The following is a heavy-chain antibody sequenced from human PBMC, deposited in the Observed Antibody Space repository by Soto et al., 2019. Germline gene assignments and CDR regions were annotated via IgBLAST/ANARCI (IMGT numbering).Heavy chain of an antibody. J-gene: IGHJ6*02. D-gene: IGHD6-19*01. V-gene: IGHV1-18*04. Sequence: ASVKVSCKASVYTFPSYGISWVRQAPGRGREGVGWISAYNGNTNYAQKLQGRVTMTTDTSTSTAYMELRSLRSDDTAVYYCARRPFSSGRIPSYYYYYYGMDVWGQGTTVTVSS. CDR2: ISAYNGNT. CDR3: ARRPFSSGRIPSYYYYYYGMDV. CDR1: VYTFPSYG.